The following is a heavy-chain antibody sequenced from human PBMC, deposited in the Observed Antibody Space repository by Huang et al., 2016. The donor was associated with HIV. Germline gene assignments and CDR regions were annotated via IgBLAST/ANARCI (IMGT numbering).Heavy chain of an antibody. V-gene: IGHV4-59*11. CDR2: IYNGGWT. Sequence: QVQLQESGPGLVKPSETLSLTCLVSGGSINSHYWSWIRQPPRKGLQLIGSIYNGGWTFYNPAFKSRVTISLDTSKNQMSLSLTSATAADTAVYYCARGFDILVDRFDFWGQGILVTVSS. CDR3: ARGFDILVDRFDF. CDR1: GGSINSHY. J-gene: IGHJ4*02. D-gene: IGHD3-9*01.